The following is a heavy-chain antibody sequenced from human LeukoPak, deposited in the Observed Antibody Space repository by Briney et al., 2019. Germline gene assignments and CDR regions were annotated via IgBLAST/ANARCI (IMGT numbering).Heavy chain of an antibody. D-gene: IGHD4-23*01. CDR1: GFAFHNYA. CDR2: INWNSDTK. Sequence: GGSLRLSCVGSGFAFHNYAMHWVPRPPGKGLEWGSAINWNSDTKAYADSVKGRFTISRDRARNSLYLQMDSLRPEDTALYYCAKDTGGNGAYFYAMDVWGQGTSVTVSS. J-gene: IGHJ6*02. CDR3: AKDTGGNGAYFYAMDV. V-gene: IGHV3-9*01.